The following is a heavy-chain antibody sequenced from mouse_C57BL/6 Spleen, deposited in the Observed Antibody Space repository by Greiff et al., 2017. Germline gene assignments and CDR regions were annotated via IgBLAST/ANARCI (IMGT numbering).Heavy chain of an antibody. V-gene: IGHV5-2*01. Sequence: EVMLVESGGGLVQPGESLQLSCKANEYEFPSHDMPWVRKTPEKRLELVAAINSDGGSTYYPDTMERRVIISRDNTKKTLYLQMSSLRSEDTALYYCARHSSGYGYAMDYWGQGTSVTVSS. CDR2: INSDGGST. J-gene: IGHJ4*01. D-gene: IGHD3-2*02. CDR3: ARHSSGYGYAMDY. CDR1: EYEFPSHD.